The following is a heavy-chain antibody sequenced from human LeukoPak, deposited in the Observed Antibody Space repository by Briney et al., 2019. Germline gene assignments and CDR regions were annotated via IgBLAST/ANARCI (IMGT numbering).Heavy chain of an antibody. J-gene: IGHJ4*02. CDR3: ARDVEAACFDY. D-gene: IGHD2-15*01. CDR2: INPNSGDT. CDR1: GYTFTGYY. V-gene: IGHV1-2*04. Sequence: ASVKVSCKASGYTFTGYYMHWVRQAPGQGLEWMGWINPNSGDTNYAQKFQGWVTMTRDTSISTAYMELSRLRSDDTAVYYCARDVEAACFDYWGQGTLVTVSS.